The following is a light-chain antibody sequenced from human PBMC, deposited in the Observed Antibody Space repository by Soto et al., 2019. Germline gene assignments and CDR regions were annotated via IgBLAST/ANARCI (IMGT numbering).Light chain of an antibody. CDR2: WAS. CDR3: QQDYSTPLT. V-gene: IGKV4-1*01. CDR1: QSVLYSSNNKNY. Sequence: DIGMTQSPDSLAVSLGERATINCKSSQSVLYSSNNKNYLAWYQQKPGQPPKLLIYWASTRESGVPDRFRGSGSGTDFTLTISSLQAEDVAVYYCQQDYSTPLTFGGGTKVEIK. J-gene: IGKJ4*01.